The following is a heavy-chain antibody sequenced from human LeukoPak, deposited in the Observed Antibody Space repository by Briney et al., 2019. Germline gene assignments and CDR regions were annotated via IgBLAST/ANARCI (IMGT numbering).Heavy chain of an antibody. J-gene: IGHJ6*02. V-gene: IGHV3-30*03. CDR1: GFTFSSYD. Sequence: GGSLRLSCAASGFTFSSYDMHWVRQAPGKGLEWVAVISYDGSNKYYADSVKGRFTISRDNSKNTLFLQMNSLRIEDTAVYFCSCARGNFYYYAMDVWGQGTTVTVSS. CDR2: ISYDGSNK. CDR3: SCARGNFYYYAMDV.